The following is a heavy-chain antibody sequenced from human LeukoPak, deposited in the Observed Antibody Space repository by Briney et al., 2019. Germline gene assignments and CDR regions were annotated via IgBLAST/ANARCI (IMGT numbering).Heavy chain of an antibody. CDR2: IYTSGST. D-gene: IGHD2-2*02. Sequence: SETLSLTCTVSGGSISSYYWSWIRQPAGKGLEWIGRIYTSGSTNYNPSLKSRVTMSVDTSKNQFSLKLSSVTAADTAVYYCARHSRRCSSTTCYTGAFDIWGPGTVVTVSS. CDR1: GGSISSYY. J-gene: IGHJ3*02. V-gene: IGHV4-4*07. CDR3: ARHSRRCSSTTCYTGAFDI.